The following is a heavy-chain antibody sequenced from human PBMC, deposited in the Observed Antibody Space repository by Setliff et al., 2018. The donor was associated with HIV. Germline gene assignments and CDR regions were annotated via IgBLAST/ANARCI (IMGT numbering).Heavy chain of an antibody. CDR2: IYTRGNT. J-gene: IGHJ3*01. Sequence: SETLSLTCSVSGASITSHNWSWIRQAAGKGLEWIGRIYTRGNTNYNPSLTSRVTLSVDTSKNQFFLKLTSLSAADTAVYYCARDRIEVVVDGPHDVFDVWGRGTTVTVSS. D-gene: IGHD2-15*01. V-gene: IGHV4-4*07. CDR1: GASITSHN. CDR3: ARDRIEVVVDGPHDVFDV.